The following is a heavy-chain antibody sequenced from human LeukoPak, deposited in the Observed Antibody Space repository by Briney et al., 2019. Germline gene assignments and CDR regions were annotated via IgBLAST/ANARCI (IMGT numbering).Heavy chain of an antibody. V-gene: IGHV1-69*04. Sequence: SVKVSCKASGGTFSSYAISRVRQAPGQGLEWMGRIIPIFGIANYAQKFQGRVTITADKSTSTAYMELSSLRSEDTAVYYCAREFSKSSSWDSWGQGTLVTVSS. CDR1: GGTFSSYA. J-gene: IGHJ5*01. CDR2: IIPIFGIA. CDR3: AREFSKSSSWDS. D-gene: IGHD6-13*01.